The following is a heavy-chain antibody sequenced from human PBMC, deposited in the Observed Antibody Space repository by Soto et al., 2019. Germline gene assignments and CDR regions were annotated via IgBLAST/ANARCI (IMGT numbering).Heavy chain of an antibody. Sequence: PSETLSLTCSVSDGSVRNGMYYWSWVRQPPGKGLEWLGNVHFRGNTIYNPSLMGRVTMSVDMSKSHFFLELPSVTAADTAMFYCASCCGNLDCHYLYYFESWGQGTQGTVSS. CDR1: DGSVRNGMYY. CDR2: VHFRGNT. D-gene: IGHD2-21*01. J-gene: IGHJ4*02. CDR3: ASCCGNLDCHYLYYFES. V-gene: IGHV4-61*01.